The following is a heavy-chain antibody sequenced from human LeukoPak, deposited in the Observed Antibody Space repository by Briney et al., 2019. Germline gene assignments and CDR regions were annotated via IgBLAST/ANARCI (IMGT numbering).Heavy chain of an antibody. CDR2: IYHSGST. D-gene: IGHD2-2*01. V-gene: IGHV4-4*02. J-gene: IGHJ4*02. CDR3: AREPRFGSHTSLRQFDY. Sequence: SGTLSLTCAVSGGSISSSNWWSWVRQPPGKGLEWIGEIYHSGSTNYNPSLKSRVTMSVDTSKNQFSLKLSSVTAADTAVYYCAREPRFGSHTSLRQFDYRGQGTLVTVSS. CDR1: GGSISSSNW.